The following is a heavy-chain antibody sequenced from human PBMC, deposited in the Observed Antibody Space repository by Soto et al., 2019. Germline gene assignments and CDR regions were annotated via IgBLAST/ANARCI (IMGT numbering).Heavy chain of an antibody. Sequence: ASVKVSCKASGGTFSSYAISWVRQAPGQGLEWMGGIIPIFGTANYAQKFQGRVTITADESTSTAYMELSSLRSEDTAVYYCASPHYDFWSGYYKGANDAFDIWGQGTMGTVSS. V-gene: IGHV1-69*13. CDR3: ASPHYDFWSGYYKGANDAFDI. CDR2: IIPIFGTA. D-gene: IGHD3-3*01. J-gene: IGHJ3*02. CDR1: GGTFSSYA.